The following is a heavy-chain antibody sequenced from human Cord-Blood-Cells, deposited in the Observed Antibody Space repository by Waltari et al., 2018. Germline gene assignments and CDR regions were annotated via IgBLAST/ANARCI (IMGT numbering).Heavy chain of an antibody. D-gene: IGHD1-26*01. CDR2: ISAYNGNT. Sequence: QVQLVQSGAEVKKPGASVKVSCKVSGYTFTSYCISWVRQDHGQGLEWMGWISAYNGNTNNAKKPEGRVTITTDTSTSTAYMELRSRRSDDTAVYYGARDEAGGGSYYYYYYGMDVWGQGTTVTVSS. V-gene: IGHV1-18*01. CDR3: ARDEAGGGSYYYYYYGMDV. CDR1: GYTFTSYC. J-gene: IGHJ6*02.